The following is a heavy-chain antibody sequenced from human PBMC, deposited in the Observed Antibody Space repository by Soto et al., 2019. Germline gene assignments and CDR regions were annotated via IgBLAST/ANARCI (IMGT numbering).Heavy chain of an antibody. CDR2: IKQDGSEI. CDR1: GFTFSSFW. CDR3: ASYTGSYFPVGHAR. D-gene: IGHD1-26*01. J-gene: IGHJ4*02. Sequence: EAQLVESGGGLVQPGGSLRLSCVASGFTFSSFWMSWVRQAPGGGLEWVDNIKQDGSEIHYLESVKGRFTIFRDNARKSLYLQMTSLGVADTAVYFCASYTGSYFPVGHARWGQGTLVTVSS. V-gene: IGHV3-7*01.